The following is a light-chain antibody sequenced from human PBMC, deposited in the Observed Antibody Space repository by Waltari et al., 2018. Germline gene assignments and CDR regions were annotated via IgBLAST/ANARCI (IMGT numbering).Light chain of an antibody. CDR2: EVT. J-gene: IGLJ2*01. V-gene: IGLV2-14*01. Sequence: QSALTQPASVSGTPGPSITISCTGTSEDIGCYDHVSWYQQYPGKAPRLILYEVTNRPSDVSYRFSGSKSGNMASLTISGLQADDEADYYCSSYTTSSRVFGGGTKVTVL. CDR1: SEDIGCYDH. CDR3: SSYTTSSRV.